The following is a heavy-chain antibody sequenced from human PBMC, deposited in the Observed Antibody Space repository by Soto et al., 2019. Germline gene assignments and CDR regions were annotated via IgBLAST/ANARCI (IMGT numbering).Heavy chain of an antibody. CDR1: GFTFSSYG. V-gene: IGHV3-30*03. D-gene: IGHD5-18*01. CDR2: ISYDVSNK. CDR3: ATNSYGYVSTYYFDY. Sequence: QVQLVESGGDVVQPGRSLRLSCAASGFTFSSYGMHWVRQAPGKGLEWVAVISYDVSNKYYADSVKGRFTISRDNSNNTLYLQMNSLRAEYTAVYYCATNSYGYVSTYYFDYWGQGTLVTVSS. J-gene: IGHJ4*02.